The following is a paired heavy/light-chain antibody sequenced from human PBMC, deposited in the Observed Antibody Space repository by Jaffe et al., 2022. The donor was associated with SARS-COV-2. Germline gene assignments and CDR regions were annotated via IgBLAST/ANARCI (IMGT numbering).Light chain of an antibody. CDR3: QQYYSTPTT. CDR1: QSVLYSSNNKNY. J-gene: IGKJ1*01. V-gene: IGKV4-1*01. CDR2: WAS. Sequence: DIVMTQSPDSLAVSLGERATINCKSSQSVLYSSNNKNYLAWYQQKPGQPPKLLIYWASTRESGVPDRFSGSGSGTDFTLTISSLQAEDVAVYYCQQYYSTPTTFGQGTKVEIK.
Heavy chain of an antibody. V-gene: IGHV4-34*01. CDR2: INHSGST. CDR3: ARGAYYDFWSGYHRYYYYGMDV. J-gene: IGHJ6*02. CDR1: GGSFSGYY. D-gene: IGHD3-3*01. Sequence: QVQLQQWGAGLLKPSETLSLTCAVYGGSFSGYYWSWIRQPPGKGLEWIGEINHSGSTNYNPSLKSRVTISVDTSKNQFSLKLSSVTAADTAVYYCARGAYYDFWSGYHRYYYYGMDVWGQGTTVTVSS.